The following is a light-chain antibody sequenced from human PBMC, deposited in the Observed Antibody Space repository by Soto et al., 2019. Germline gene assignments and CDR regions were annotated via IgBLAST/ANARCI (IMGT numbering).Light chain of an antibody. CDR1: SSDVGRYKL. CDR3: SSYTASSTLI. V-gene: IGLV2-14*03. CDR2: DVT. J-gene: IGLJ2*01. Sequence: QSALTRPASVSGSPGQSITISCTGTSSDVGRYKLVSWYQQHPGKAPKLMIYDVTYRPSGVSNRFSGSKSGNTASLTISGLQAEDEADYYCSSYTASSTLIFGGGTKVTVL.